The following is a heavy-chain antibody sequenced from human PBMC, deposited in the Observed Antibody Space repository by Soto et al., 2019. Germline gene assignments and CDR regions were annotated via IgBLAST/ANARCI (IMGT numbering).Heavy chain of an antibody. CDR3: AKDIRGGGYSGYDALPDY. Sequence: QVQLVESGGGVVQPGRSLRLSCAASGFTFSSYGMHWVRQAPGKGLEWVAVISYDGSNKYYADSVKGRFTISRDNSKNTXXLQMNSLRAEDTAVYYCAKDIRGGGYSGYDALPDYWGQGTLVTVSS. J-gene: IGHJ4*02. D-gene: IGHD5-12*01. CDR2: ISYDGSNK. CDR1: GFTFSSYG. V-gene: IGHV3-30*18.